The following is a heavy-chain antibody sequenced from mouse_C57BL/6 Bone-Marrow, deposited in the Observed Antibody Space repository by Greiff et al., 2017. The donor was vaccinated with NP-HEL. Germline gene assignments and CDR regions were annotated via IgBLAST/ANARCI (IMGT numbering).Heavy chain of an antibody. J-gene: IGHJ1*03. Sequence: QVQLQQSGPELVKPGASVKISCKASGYAFSSSWMNWVKQRPGKGLEWIGRIYPGDGDTNYNGKFKGKATLTADKSSSTAYMQLSSLTSEDSAVYFCARLDDGYYYWYFDVWGTGTTVTVSS. V-gene: IGHV1-82*01. D-gene: IGHD2-3*01. CDR1: GYAFSSSW. CDR3: ARLDDGYYYWYFDV. CDR2: IYPGDGDT.